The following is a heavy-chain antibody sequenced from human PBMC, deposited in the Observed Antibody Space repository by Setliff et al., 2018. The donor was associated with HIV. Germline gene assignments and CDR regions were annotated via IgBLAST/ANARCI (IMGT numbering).Heavy chain of an antibody. J-gene: IGHJ5*02. D-gene: IGHD5-12*01. V-gene: IGHV4-61*09. Sequence: SETLSLTCSVSGGSVNSGNYHWAWIRQPAGKGLEWIGHIYTSGSPHYKSSLTSRLTISLDTSRNQFSLKLSSVTAADTAMYYCARDVDKLMALSWFDPWGQGTLVTVSS. CDR2: IYTSGSP. CDR3: ARDVDKLMALSWFDP. CDR1: GGSVNSGNYH.